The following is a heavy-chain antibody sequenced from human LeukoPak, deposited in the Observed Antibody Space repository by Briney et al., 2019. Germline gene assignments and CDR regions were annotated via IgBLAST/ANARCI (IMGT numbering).Heavy chain of an antibody. Sequence: ASVKVSCKASGYTFTSYGISWVRQAPGHGLEWMGWISAYNGNTNYAQKLQGRVTMTTDTSTSTAYMELRSLRSDDTAVHYCARTEVYCSGGSCSYYYYGMDVWGQGTTVTVSS. CDR1: GYTFTSYG. CDR3: ARTEVYCSGGSCSYYYYGMDV. V-gene: IGHV1-18*01. J-gene: IGHJ6*02. CDR2: ISAYNGNT. D-gene: IGHD2-15*01.